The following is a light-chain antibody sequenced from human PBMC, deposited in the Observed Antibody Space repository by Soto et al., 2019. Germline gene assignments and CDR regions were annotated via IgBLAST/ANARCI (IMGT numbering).Light chain of an antibody. CDR2: GAS. V-gene: IGKV3-20*01. J-gene: IGKJ1*01. Sequence: GLRQTRDTLYLSTGHIATLSCRASESVSSSYLAWYQQKPGQAPRLLIYGASSRATGIPDRFSGSGSGTDFTLTISRLEPEDFAVYYCQQYGSSPFLRTFGQGSIVDI. CDR3: QQYGSSPFLRT. CDR1: ESVSSSY.